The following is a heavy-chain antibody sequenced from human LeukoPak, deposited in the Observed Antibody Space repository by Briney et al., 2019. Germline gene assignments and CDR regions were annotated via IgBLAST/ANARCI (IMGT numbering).Heavy chain of an antibody. CDR2: ISGSGGST. CDR1: GFTFSSYA. CDR3: AKGSKAGKKQTYYYDSSGYYLMDY. J-gene: IGHJ4*02. D-gene: IGHD3-22*01. V-gene: IGHV3-23*01. Sequence: GASLRLYCAASGFTFSSYAMSWVRQAPGKGLEWVSAISGSGGSTYYADSVKGRFTISRDNSKNTLYLQMNSLRAEGTDVYYCAKGSKAGKKQTYYYDSSGYYLMDYWGQGTLVSVSS.